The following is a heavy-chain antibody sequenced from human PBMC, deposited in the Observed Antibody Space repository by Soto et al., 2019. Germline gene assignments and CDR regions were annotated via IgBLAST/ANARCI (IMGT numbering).Heavy chain of an antibody. CDR3: ARDKITGLFDY. D-gene: IGHD2-8*02. J-gene: IGHJ4*02. Sequence: QVKLQQWGAGLLKPSETLSLTCAVYGGSFSGYYWTWIRQPTGTGLEWIGEINHSGSTNYNPSLKSRVTISVDTSKNQFSLTLTSVTAADTAVYYCARDKITGLFDYWGQGTLVTVSS. V-gene: IGHV4-34*01. CDR2: INHSGST. CDR1: GGSFSGYY.